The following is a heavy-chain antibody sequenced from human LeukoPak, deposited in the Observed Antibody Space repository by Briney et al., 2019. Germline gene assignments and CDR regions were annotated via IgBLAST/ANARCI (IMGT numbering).Heavy chain of an antibody. CDR2: IYYSGST. CDR1: GGSISSSSYY. J-gene: IGHJ4*02. V-gene: IGHV4-39*07. D-gene: IGHD3-10*01. CDR3: ARVVGPKVGGSENFDY. Sequence: PSETLSLTCTVSGGSISSSSYYWGWIRQPPGKGLEWIGSIYYSGSTYYNPSLKSRVTISVDTSKNQFSLKLSSVTAADTAVYYCARVVGPKVGGSENFDYWGQGTLVTVSS.